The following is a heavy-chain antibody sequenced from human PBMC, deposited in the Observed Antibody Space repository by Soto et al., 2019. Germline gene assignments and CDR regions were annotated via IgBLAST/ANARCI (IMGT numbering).Heavy chain of an antibody. CDR3: AGLLGIGVRSGYSAPGEVAS. J-gene: IGHJ4*02. CDR2: IYYSGST. CDR1: GGSISSSSYY. V-gene: IGHV4-39*01. Sequence: QLQLQESGPGLVKPSETLSLTCTVSGGSISSSSYYWGWIRQPPGKGLEWIGSIYYSGSTYYNPSPKGRFTFPEEPPKTHSPLSWALVPAAARAVFSGAGLLGIGVRSGYSAPGEVASWGKGPRVTVPS. D-gene: IGHD3-22*01.